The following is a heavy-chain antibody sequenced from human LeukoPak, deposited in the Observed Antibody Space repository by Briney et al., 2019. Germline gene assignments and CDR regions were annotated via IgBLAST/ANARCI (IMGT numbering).Heavy chain of an antibody. D-gene: IGHD6-13*01. J-gene: IGHJ4*02. CDR1: GFTFSGYP. CDR3: ARDQWSSWTFTDY. V-gene: IGHV3-30-3*01. CDR2: ISYDGSDK. Sequence: PGGSLRLSCAASGFTFSGYPIHWVRQAPGKGLEWVAVISYDGSDKYYADSVKGRFTISRDNSKNTLYLQMNSLRTEDTAVYYCARDQWSSWTFTDYWGQGTLVTVSS.